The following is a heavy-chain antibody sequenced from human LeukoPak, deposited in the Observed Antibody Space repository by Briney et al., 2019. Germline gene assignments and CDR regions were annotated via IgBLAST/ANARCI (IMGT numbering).Heavy chain of an antibody. V-gene: IGHV3-48*01. CDR2: ISTSSSTI. Sequence: GGSLRLSCAASGFTFSTYSMNWVRQAPGKGLEWVSYISTSSSTIYYADSVKGRFTISRDDAKNSLYLQMNSLRAEDTAVYFCATDRYCGSASCQYYYYSGLDVWGQGTTVTVSS. J-gene: IGHJ6*02. CDR3: ATDRYCGSASCQYYYYSGLDV. D-gene: IGHD2-2*01. CDR1: GFTFSTYS.